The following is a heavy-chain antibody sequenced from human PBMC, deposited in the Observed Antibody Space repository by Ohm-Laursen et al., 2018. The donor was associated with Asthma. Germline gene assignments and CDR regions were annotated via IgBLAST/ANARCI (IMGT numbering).Heavy chain of an antibody. V-gene: IGHV3-30*03. Sequence: SLRLSCAAAGFTFSSYGMHWVRQAPGKGLEWVAVISYDGSNKYYADSVKGRFTISRDNSKNTLYLQMNSLRAEDTAVYYCARENLDVVPAAIIRWQGHGMDVWGQGTTVTVSS. J-gene: IGHJ6*02. CDR2: ISYDGSNK. D-gene: IGHD2-2*01. CDR3: ARENLDVVPAAIIRWQGHGMDV. CDR1: GFTFSSYG.